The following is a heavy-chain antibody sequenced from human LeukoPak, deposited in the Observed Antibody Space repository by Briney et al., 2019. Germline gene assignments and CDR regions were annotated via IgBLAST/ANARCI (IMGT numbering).Heavy chain of an antibody. D-gene: IGHD5-12*01. Sequence: ASVKVSCKASGYTFTGYYMHWVRQAPGQGLEWMGWSNPNSGGTNYAQKFQGRVTMTRDTSISTAYMELSRLRSDDTAVYYCARDQKSGYEKPNWFDPWGQGTLVTVSS. CDR3: ARDQKSGYEKPNWFDP. J-gene: IGHJ5*02. V-gene: IGHV1-2*02. CDR2: SNPNSGGT. CDR1: GYTFTGYY.